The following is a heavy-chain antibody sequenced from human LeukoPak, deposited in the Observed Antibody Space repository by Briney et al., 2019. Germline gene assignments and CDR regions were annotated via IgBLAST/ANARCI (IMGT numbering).Heavy chain of an antibody. CDR2: IWYDGSNK. J-gene: IGHJ4*02. CDR3: AKDKDYYFDY. Sequence: GGSLRLSCAAFGFTFSSYGMHWVRQAPGKGLEWVAVIWYDGSNKYYADSVKGRFTISRDNSKNTLYLQMNSLRAEDTAVYYCAKDKDYYFDYWGQGTLVTVSS. CDR1: GFTFSSYG. V-gene: IGHV3-33*06.